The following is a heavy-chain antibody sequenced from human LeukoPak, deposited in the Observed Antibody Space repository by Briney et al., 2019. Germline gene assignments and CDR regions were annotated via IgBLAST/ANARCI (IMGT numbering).Heavy chain of an antibody. CDR2: ISSSGSTI. V-gene: IGHV3-48*03. CDR3: AKSQGYYDSSGYYIR. Sequence: GGSLRLSCAASGFTFSSYEMNWVRQAPGKGLEWVSYISSSGSTIYYADSVKGRFTISRDNAKNSLYLQMNSLRAEDTAVYYCAKSQGYYDSSGYYIRWGQGTLVTVSS. J-gene: IGHJ4*02. CDR1: GFTFSSYE. D-gene: IGHD3-22*01.